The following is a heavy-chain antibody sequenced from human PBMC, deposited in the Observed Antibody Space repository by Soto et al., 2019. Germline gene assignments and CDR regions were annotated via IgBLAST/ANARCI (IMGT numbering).Heavy chain of an antibody. Sequence: VPLVQSGAEVKKPGSSVKVSCKASCGTFSSYTISWVRQAPVQGLEWMGRISPILGIANYAQKFQGRVTITADKYTSTAYMELSSLRSEDTAVYYCASQNWFDPWGQGTLVTVSS. V-gene: IGHV1-69*02. J-gene: IGHJ5*02. CDR3: ASQNWFDP. CDR1: CGTFSSYT. CDR2: ISPILGIA.